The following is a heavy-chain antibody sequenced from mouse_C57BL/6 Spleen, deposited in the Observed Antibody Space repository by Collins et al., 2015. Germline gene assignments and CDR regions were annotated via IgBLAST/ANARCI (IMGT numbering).Heavy chain of an antibody. J-gene: IGHJ4*01. V-gene: IGHV10-3*01. CDR3: VRDGYYGMDY. Sequence: YYADSVKDRFTISRDDSQSMLYLQMNNLKTEDTAMYYCVRDGYYGMDYWGQGTSVTVSS.